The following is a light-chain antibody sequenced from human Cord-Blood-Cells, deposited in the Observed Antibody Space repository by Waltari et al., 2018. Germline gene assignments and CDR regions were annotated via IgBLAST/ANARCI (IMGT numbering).Light chain of an antibody. J-gene: IGLJ3*02. CDR3: SSYTSSSTWV. Sequence: QSALTQPASVSGSPRPPIPISCTGTSSDSGGYQYVPWYQQHPGKAPKLMIYDVSNRPSGVSNRFSGSKSGNTASLTISGLQAEDEADYYCSSYTSSSTWVFGGGTKLTVL. V-gene: IGLV2-14*01. CDR2: DVS. CDR1: SSDSGGYQY.